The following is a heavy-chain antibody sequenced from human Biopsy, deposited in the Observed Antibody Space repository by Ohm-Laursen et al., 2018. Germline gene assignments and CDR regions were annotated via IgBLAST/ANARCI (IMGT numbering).Heavy chain of an antibody. CDR3: AKDLSVYYYYGIDV. V-gene: IGHV3-30*18. J-gene: IGHJ6*02. CDR1: GFTFGTYG. Sequence: SLRLSCAASGFTFGTYGTHWVRLAPGKGLEWVAVISYDQITKHYADSVRGRFTISRDNSKNTLYLQVNSLRAEDTAVYYCAKDLSVYYYYGIDVWGQGTTVIVSS. CDR2: ISYDQITK. D-gene: IGHD5/OR15-5a*01.